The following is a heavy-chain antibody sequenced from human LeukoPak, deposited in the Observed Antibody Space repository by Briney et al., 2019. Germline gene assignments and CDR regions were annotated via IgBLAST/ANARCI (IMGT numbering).Heavy chain of an antibody. CDR2: IYSDGSR. D-gene: IGHD3-10*01. Sequence: GGSLRLSCAASGFIVSNNYMSWVRQAPGKGLEWVSVIYSDGSRYYADSVKGRLTISRDDSKSTLYLQMNSLRAEDTAVYYCAKDAVRWFGESKYYFDYWGQGTLVTVSS. V-gene: IGHV3-53*01. CDR1: GFIVSNNY. J-gene: IGHJ4*02. CDR3: AKDAVRWFGESKYYFDY.